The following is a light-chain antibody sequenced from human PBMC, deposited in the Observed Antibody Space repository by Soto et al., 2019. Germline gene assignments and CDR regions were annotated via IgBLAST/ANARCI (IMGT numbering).Light chain of an antibody. Sequence: EIVLTQSPGTLSLSPGERATLSCRASQTISSSYLAWYQQKPGQAPRLLIYRTSNRATDIPDRFSGSGSGTDFTLTISRLEPEDFAVYCCQQYDTSPRTFGQGTKVEIK. V-gene: IGKV3-20*01. CDR1: QTISSSY. CDR3: QQYDTSPRT. J-gene: IGKJ1*01. CDR2: RTS.